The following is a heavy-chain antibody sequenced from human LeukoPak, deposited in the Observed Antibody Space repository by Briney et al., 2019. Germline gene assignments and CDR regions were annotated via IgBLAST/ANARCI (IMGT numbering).Heavy chain of an antibody. CDR1: GYTFTDYC. J-gene: IGHJ2*01. CDR2: INPNSGDT. CDR3: ATGGVGSHWYFDL. V-gene: IGHV1-2*02. D-gene: IGHD3-10*01. Sequence: ASVKVSCKASGYTFTDYCIHWVRQAPGQGLEWMGWINPNSGDTDYAQKFQGRVTMTRDTSIGTAYMELSRLRSDDTAVYYCATGGVGSHWYFDLWGRGTLVTVSS.